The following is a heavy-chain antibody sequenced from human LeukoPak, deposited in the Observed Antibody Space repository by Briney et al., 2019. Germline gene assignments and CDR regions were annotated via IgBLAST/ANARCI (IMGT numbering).Heavy chain of an antibody. CDR1: AGSISSYY. J-gene: IGHJ4*02. Sequence: PSETLPLTCTVSAGSISSYYWSWIRQPPGRGLEWIGYIYYSGSTNYNPSLKSRVTISVDTSKNQFSLKLSSVTAADTAVYYCARGMPGELRWFGESCPYFDYWGQGTLVTVSS. CDR2: IYYSGST. V-gene: IGHV4-59*01. D-gene: IGHD3-10*01. CDR3: ARGMPGELRWFGESCPYFDY.